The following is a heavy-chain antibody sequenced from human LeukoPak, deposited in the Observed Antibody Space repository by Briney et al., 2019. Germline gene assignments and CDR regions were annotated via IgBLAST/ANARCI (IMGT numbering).Heavy chain of an antibody. Sequence: SVKVSCKASGGTFSSYAISWVRQAPGQGLEWMGRIIPIPGIANYAQKFQGRVTITADKSTSTAYMELSSLRSEDTAVYYCARDNYDSSGYYNQDNWFDPWGQGTLVTVSS. V-gene: IGHV1-69*04. CDR3: ARDNYDSSGYYNQDNWFDP. D-gene: IGHD3-22*01. CDR2: IIPIPGIA. J-gene: IGHJ5*02. CDR1: GGTFSSYA.